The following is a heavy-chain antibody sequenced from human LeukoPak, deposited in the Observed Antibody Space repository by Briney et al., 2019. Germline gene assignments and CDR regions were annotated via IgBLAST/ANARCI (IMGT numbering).Heavy chain of an antibody. CDR3: ARVGEDAQQHPTLYYYYGMDV. CDR1: GYTFTSYA. V-gene: IGHV1-3*01. J-gene: IGHJ6*02. CDR2: INAGNGNT. Sequence: ASVKVSCKASGYTFTSYAMHWVRQAPGQGLEWMGWINAGNGNTKYSQKFQGRVTITRDTSASTAYMELSSLRSEDTAVYYCARVGEDAQQHPTLYYYYGMDVWGQGTTVTVSS. D-gene: IGHD6-13*01.